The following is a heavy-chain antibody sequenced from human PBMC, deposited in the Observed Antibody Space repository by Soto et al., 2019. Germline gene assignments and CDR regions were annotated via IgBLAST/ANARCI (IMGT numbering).Heavy chain of an antibody. J-gene: IGHJ4*02. D-gene: IGHD3-22*01. CDR3: ARVYDSSGYYYNY. CDR1: GFTFRSYS. CDR2: ISSSSSYI. Sequence: GGSLRLSCAASGFTFRSYSMNWVRQAPGKGLEWVSSISSSSSYIYYADSVKGRFTISRDNAKNSLYLQMNSLRAEDTAVYYCARVYDSSGYYYNYWGQGTLVTVSS. V-gene: IGHV3-21*01.